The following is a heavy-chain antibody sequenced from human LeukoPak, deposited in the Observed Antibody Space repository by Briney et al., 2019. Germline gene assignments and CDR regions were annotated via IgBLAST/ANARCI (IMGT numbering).Heavy chain of an antibody. D-gene: IGHD3-10*01. Sequence: SETLSLTCAVYGGSFSGYYWSWIRQPPGKGLEWIGYIYYSGSTNYNPSLKSRVTISVDTSKNQFSLKLSSVTAADTAVYYCAAYYYGSGFDPWGQGTLVTVSS. V-gene: IGHV4-59*01. CDR3: AAYYYGSGFDP. CDR1: GGSFSGYY. J-gene: IGHJ5*02. CDR2: IYYSGST.